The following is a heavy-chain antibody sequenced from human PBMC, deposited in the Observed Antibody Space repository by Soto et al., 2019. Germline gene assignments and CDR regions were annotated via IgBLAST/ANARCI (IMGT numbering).Heavy chain of an antibody. CDR3: AKDRFFKMVRGVPFDY. V-gene: IGHV4-34*01. CDR2: IYHSGST. CDR1: GGSFSGYY. Sequence: QVQLQQWGAGLLKPSETLSLTCAVYGGSFSGYYWSWIRQPPGKGLEWIGYIYHSGSTYYNPSLKSRVTISVDRSKNQFSLKLSSVTAADTAVYYCAKDRFFKMVRGVPFDYWGQGTLVTVSS. D-gene: IGHD3-10*01. J-gene: IGHJ4*02.